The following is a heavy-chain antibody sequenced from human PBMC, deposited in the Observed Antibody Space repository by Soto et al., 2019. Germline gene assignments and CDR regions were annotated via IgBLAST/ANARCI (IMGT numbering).Heavy chain of an antibody. Sequence: QVQLVESGGGVVQPGRSLRLSCAASGFTFSSYAMHWVRQAPGKGLEWVAVISYDGSNKYYADSVKGRFTISRDNSKNTLYLQMNSLSAEDTAVYYCARDRDAFDIWGQGTMVTVSS. J-gene: IGHJ3*02. CDR1: GFTFSSYA. CDR3: ARDRDAFDI. V-gene: IGHV3-30-3*01. CDR2: ISYDGSNK.